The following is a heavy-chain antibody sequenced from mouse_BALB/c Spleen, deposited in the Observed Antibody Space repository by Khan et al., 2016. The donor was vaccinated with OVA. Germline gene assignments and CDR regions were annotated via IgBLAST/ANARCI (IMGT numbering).Heavy chain of an antibody. D-gene: IGHD4-1*01. CDR2: ISSGGDYT. V-gene: IGHV5-6*01. CDR1: GFTFSSYS. J-gene: IGHJ3*01. CDR3: ASHLTGSFAY. Sequence: EVELVESGGDLVKPGGSLTLSCAASGFTFSSYSMSWVRQTPDKRLEWGATISSGGDYTYYPDILKGRFTLSRDNAKNTLSLQRSSLNAEDTAMYYCASHLTGSFAYWGQGTRVTVSA.